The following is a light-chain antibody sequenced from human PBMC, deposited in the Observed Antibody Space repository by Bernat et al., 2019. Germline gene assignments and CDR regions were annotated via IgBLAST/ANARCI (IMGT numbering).Light chain of an antibody. V-gene: IGKV1-5*03. CDR2: KAS. Sequence: DIQLTQSPSVLSASVGDSVTITCGASQTISIWLAWYQQRPGNAPKLLIYKASALEPGVPSRFSGSGSGTEFTLTISGLQPDDFATYYCQQYDDLDRLTFGGGTSVEIK. CDR1: QTISIW. CDR3: QQYDDLDRLT. J-gene: IGKJ4*01.